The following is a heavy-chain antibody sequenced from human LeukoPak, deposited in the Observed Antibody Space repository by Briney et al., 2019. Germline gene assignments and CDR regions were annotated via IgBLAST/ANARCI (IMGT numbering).Heavy chain of an antibody. CDR1: GFTSSSYA. V-gene: IGHV3-23*01. J-gene: IGHJ6*02. D-gene: IGHD3-22*01. CDR3: AKDDGDYYDSSGYYYEYSYYGMDV. CDR2: ISGSGGST. Sequence: HAGGSLRLSCAASGFTSSSYAMSWVRQAPGKGLEWVSAISGSGGSTYYADSVRGRFTISRDNSKNTLYLQMNSLRAEDTAVYYCAKDDGDYYDSSGYYYEYSYYGMDVWGQGTTVTVSS.